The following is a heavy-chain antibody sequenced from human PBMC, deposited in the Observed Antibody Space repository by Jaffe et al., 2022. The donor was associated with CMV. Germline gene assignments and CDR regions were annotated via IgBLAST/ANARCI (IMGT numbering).Heavy chain of an antibody. J-gene: IGHJ6*02. CDR2: ISYDGSNK. D-gene: IGHD2-2*03. CDR3: AKDGYCSSTSCYRGGGYYYYYGMDV. Sequence: QVQLVESGGGVVQPGRSLRLSCAASGFTFSSYGMHWVRQAPGKGLEWVAVISYDGSNKYYADSVKGRFTISRDNSKNTLYLQMNSLRAEDTAVYYCAKDGYCSSTSCYRGGGYYYYYGMDVWGQGTTVTVSS. V-gene: IGHV3-30*18. CDR1: GFTFSSYG.